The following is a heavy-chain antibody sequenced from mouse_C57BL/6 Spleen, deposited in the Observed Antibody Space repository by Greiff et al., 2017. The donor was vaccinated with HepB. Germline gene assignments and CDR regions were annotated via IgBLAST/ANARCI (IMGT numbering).Heavy chain of an antibody. V-gene: IGHV1-66*01. CDR3: ARSLYYDYDGFAY. J-gene: IGHJ3*01. CDR1: GYSFTSYY. Sequence: QVQLQQSGPELVKPGASVKISCKASGYSFTSYYIHWVKQRPGQGLEWIGWIYPGSGNTKYNEKFKGKATLTADTSSSTAYMQLSSLTSEDSAVYYCARSLYYDYDGFAYWGQGTLVTVSA. D-gene: IGHD2-4*01. CDR2: IYPGSGNT.